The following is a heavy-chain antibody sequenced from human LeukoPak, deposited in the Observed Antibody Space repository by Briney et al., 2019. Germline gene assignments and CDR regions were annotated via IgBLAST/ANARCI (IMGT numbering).Heavy chain of an antibody. J-gene: IGHJ4*02. Sequence: ASVKVSCKASGYIFTSYDINWVRQATGHGLEWMGWMSPTTGHTGSAQKFQGRITMTRDTSISTAHMELSSLTSGDTAVYFCARGWISGAISEHYFENWGQGTLVTVSS. CDR1: GYIFTSYD. V-gene: IGHV1-8*01. CDR2: MSPTTGHT. CDR3: ARGWISGAISEHYFEN. D-gene: IGHD4-23*01.